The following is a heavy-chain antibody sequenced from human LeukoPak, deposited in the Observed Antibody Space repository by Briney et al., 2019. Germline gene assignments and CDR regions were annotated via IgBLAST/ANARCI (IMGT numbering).Heavy chain of an antibody. V-gene: IGHV3-23*01. Sequence: GGSLRLSCAASGFTFSSYAMGWVRQAPGKGLEWVSAISGSGGSTYYADSVKGRFTISRDNSKNTLYLQMNSLRAEDTAVYYRAKANTGYSSGWYDVDYWGQGTLVTVSS. D-gene: IGHD6-19*01. CDR1: GFTFSSYA. J-gene: IGHJ4*02. CDR2: ISGSGGST. CDR3: AKANTGYSSGWYDVDY.